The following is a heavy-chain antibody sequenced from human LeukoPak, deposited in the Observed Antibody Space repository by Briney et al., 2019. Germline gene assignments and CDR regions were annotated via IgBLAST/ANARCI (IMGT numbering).Heavy chain of an antibody. V-gene: IGHV3-48*01. CDR1: GFTFSSYS. CDR2: ISSSSTI. CDR3: AKKGTGSYSQFEY. D-gene: IGHD1-26*01. J-gene: IGHJ4*02. Sequence: GGSLRLSCAASGFTFSSYSMNWVRQAPGKGLEWVSYISSSSTIYYADSVKGRFTISRDNAKNTLYLQMDSLRAEDTAVYYCAKKGTGSYSQFEYWGQGTLVTVSS.